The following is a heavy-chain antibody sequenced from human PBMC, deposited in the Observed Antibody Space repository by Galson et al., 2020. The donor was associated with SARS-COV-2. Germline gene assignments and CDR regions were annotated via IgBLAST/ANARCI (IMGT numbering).Heavy chain of an antibody. CDR3: RFYYDLYAFDI. V-gene: IGHV4-38-2*01. CDR1: GYSISSGYY. J-gene: IGHJ3*02. Sequence: SETLSLTCAVSGYSISSGYYWGWIRQPPGKGLEWIGRIYHSGSTYYNPSLKSRVTISVDTSKNQFSLKLSSVTAADTAVYYCRFYYDLYAFDIWGQGTMVTVSS. CDR2: IYHSGST. D-gene: IGHD3-22*01.